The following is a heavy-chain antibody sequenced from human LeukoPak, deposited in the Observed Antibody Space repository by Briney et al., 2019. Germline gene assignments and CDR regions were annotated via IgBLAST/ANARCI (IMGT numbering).Heavy chain of an antibody. CDR2: ISGSGGST. CDR1: GFSISRYS. CDR3: AKDTSVVRGVNDY. D-gene: IGHD3-10*01. Sequence: GGSLRLSCSASGFSISRYSMHCVRQAPGKGLEWVSAISGSGGSTYYADSVKGRFTISRDNSKNTLYLQMNSLRAEDTAVYYCAKDTSVVRGVNDYWGRGTLVTVSS. J-gene: IGHJ4*02. V-gene: IGHV3-23*01.